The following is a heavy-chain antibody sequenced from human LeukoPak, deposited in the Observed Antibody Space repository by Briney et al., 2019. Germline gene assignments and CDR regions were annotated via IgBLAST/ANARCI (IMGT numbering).Heavy chain of an antibody. V-gene: IGHV4-39*07. D-gene: IGHD6-13*01. CDR3: ARDREQQLVRFYNGFDI. CDR2: IFYSGQT. Sequence: PSETLSLTCTVSGGSINNNIHYWGWIRQPPGKGLEWIVTIFYSGQTYYNPSLKIRVTISVDTSKNQFSLKLRSVTSADTAGYYCARDREQQLVRFYNGFDIWGQGTMVTVSS. J-gene: IGHJ3*02. CDR1: GGSINNNIHY.